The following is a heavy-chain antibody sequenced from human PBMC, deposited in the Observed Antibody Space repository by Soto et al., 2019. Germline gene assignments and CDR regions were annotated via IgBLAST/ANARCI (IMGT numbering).Heavy chain of an antibody. D-gene: IGHD4-17*01. Sequence: QVQLVQSGAEVKKPGASVKVSCKTSGYEFISYDILWVRQATGQGLEWMGWINPNSGNTVYAQKFQGRVSMTKNTSISTVYMELSSLKFEDTAVYYCAREGGATTVTPFYWLDPWGQGTLVTVSS. V-gene: IGHV1-8*01. CDR1: GYEFISYD. J-gene: IGHJ5*02. CDR3: AREGGATTVTPFYWLDP. CDR2: INPNSGNT.